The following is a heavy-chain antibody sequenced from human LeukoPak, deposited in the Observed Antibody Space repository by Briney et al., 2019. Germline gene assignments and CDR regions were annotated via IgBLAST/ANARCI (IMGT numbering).Heavy chain of an antibody. J-gene: IGHJ3*02. Sequence: GGSLRLSCAASGFTFSTYNMNWVRQAPGKGLQWVSSISPTGSYRYYATSVEGRFTISRDNAKNSLYLQMNSLRAEDTAVYYCARDFEWELLKANAFDIWGQGTMVTVSS. CDR2: ISPTGSYR. V-gene: IGHV3-21*01. CDR1: GFTFSTYN. CDR3: ARDFEWELLKANAFDI. D-gene: IGHD1-26*01.